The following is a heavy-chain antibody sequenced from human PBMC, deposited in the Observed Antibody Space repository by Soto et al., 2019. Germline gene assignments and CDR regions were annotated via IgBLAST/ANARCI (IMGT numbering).Heavy chain of an antibody. Sequence: QLHLVQSGAVVKKPGASVTVSCSASGYPVTAYYMHWVRQAPGRGLEWMGGINPATGAAKYTQTFQGRVTMTRDTSTITVFMELSGLTSEDTAVFYWARGGGVGVAGSAAFDMWGQGTLVTVSS. CDR1: GYPVTAYY. CDR2: INPATGAA. J-gene: IGHJ3*02. CDR3: ARGGGVGVAGSAAFDM. D-gene: IGHD3-3*01. V-gene: IGHV1-2*02.